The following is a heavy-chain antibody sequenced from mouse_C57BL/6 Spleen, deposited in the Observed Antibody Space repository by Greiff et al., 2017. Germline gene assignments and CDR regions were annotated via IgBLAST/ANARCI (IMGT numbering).Heavy chain of an antibody. J-gene: IGHJ4*01. Sequence: DVQLQESGPGLVKPSQSLSLTCSVTGYSITSGYYWNWIRQFPGNKLEWMGYISYDGSNNYNPSLKNRISITRDTSKNQFFLKLNSVTTEDTATYYCARDLFGDYWGQGTSVTVSS. CDR3: ARDLFGDY. D-gene: IGHD6-2*01. CDR1: GYSITSGYY. V-gene: IGHV3-6*01. CDR2: ISYDGSN.